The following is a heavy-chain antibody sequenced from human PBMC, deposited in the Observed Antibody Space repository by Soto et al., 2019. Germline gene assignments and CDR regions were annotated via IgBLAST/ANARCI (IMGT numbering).Heavy chain of an antibody. D-gene: IGHD6-6*01. CDR1: GASISSIGYY. J-gene: IGHJ4*02. Sequence: SETLSLTCTVSGASISSIGYYWTWIRQFPGKGLEWIGYIHGSNGGHTYYKPSLKSRVTISVDTSKNHFSLTLSSVAAADTGIYYCARGSRAFDSSPPFDYWGQGTPVTVSS. CDR2: IHGSNGGHT. V-gene: IGHV4-31*03. CDR3: ARGSRAFDSSPPFDY.